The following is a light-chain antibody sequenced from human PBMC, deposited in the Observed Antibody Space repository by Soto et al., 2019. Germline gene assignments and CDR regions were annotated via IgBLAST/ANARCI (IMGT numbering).Light chain of an antibody. Sequence: SALTQPASVSGSPGQSITISCTGTSSDVGGYNYVSWYQQHPGKAPKLMIYEVSSRPSGVSYRFSGSKSGNTASLTISGLQAEDEADYYCSSYTNRNSLVFGTGTKVTVL. CDR2: EVS. J-gene: IGLJ1*01. V-gene: IGLV2-14*01. CDR3: SSYTNRNSLV. CDR1: SSDVGGYNY.